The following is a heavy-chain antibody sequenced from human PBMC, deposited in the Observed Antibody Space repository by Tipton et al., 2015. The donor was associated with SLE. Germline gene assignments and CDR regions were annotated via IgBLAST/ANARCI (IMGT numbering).Heavy chain of an antibody. CDR3: AKSPPWGLVAFDI. CDR2: IYSGGST. Sequence: GSLRLSCAASGFTFSSYAMSWVRQAPGKGLEWVSVIYSGGSTYYADSVKCRFTISRDNAKNTLYLQMNSLRAEDTDVYYCAKSPPWGLVAFDIWGQGTMVTVSS. J-gene: IGHJ3*02. V-gene: IGHV3-23*03. CDR1: GFTFSSYA. D-gene: IGHD7-27*01.